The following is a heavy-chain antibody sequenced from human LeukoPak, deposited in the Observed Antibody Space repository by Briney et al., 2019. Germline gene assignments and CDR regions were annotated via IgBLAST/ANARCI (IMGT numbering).Heavy chain of an antibody. J-gene: IGHJ4*02. CDR1: GGSISRSAYY. V-gene: IGHV4-39*07. CDR2: IYSTGTT. Sequence: SETLSLTCTVSGGSISRSAYYWGWIRQPPGKGLEWIGTIYSTGTTYYSPSLKSRVTISVDTSKNQFSLKLGSVTAADTAVYYCASFAREGVVVTHFDYWGQGTLVTVSS. CDR3: ASFAREGVVVTHFDY. D-gene: IGHD3-22*01.